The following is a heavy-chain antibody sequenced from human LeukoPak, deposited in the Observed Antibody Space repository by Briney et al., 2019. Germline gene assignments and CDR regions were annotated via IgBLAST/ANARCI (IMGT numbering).Heavy chain of an antibody. J-gene: IGHJ4*02. CDR2: ISAHSGGI. CDR3: AKDSANWGRHYDN. CDR1: GFTFTDYA. D-gene: IGHD7-27*01. V-gene: IGHV3-23*01. Sequence: GSLRLSCAASGFTFTDYAMHWVRQTPGKGLEWVSCISAHSGGIYYADSVKGRFTISRDNSKNTLYLQMNTLRAEDTALYYCAKDSANWGRHYDNWGQGTLVTVSP.